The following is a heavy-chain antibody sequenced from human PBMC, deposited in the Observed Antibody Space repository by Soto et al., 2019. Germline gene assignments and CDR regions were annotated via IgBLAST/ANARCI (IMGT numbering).Heavy chain of an antibody. Sequence: GESLKISCKGSGYIFTNYWIGWVRQMPGKGLEWVGVIHPGDSDTRYSPSFQGQATISADKSISTAYLQWSSLKASDTAVYYCARRSYNDYYYYGVDVWGQGTTVTVSS. CDR3: ARRSYNDYYYYGVDV. V-gene: IGHV5-51*01. CDR2: IHPGDSDT. J-gene: IGHJ6*02. CDR1: GYIFTNYW. D-gene: IGHD1-26*01.